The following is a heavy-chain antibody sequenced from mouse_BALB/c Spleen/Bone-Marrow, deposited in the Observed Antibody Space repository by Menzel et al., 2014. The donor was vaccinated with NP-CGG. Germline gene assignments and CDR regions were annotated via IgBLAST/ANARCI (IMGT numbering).Heavy chain of an antibody. CDR2: IDPSTGYT. CDR1: GYTFTSFW. V-gene: IGHV1-7*01. Sequence: LVESGAELAKPGASVKMSCKASGYTFTSFWMHWVKQRPGQGLEWIGYIDPSTGYTEYNQKFKDKATLTADKSSSTAYMQLSSLTSEDSAVYYCARSAYWGQGTLVTVPA. J-gene: IGHJ3*01. CDR3: ARSAY.